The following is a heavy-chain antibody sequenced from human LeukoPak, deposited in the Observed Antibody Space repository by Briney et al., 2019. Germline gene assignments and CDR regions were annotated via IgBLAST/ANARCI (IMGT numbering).Heavy chain of an antibody. Sequence: GRSLRLSCAASEFTFTSFVIHWVRQAPGKGLEWVAVTSYDGTQKYYGDSVKGRFTISRDNSKNTLYLQMNSLRAEDTAVYYCAKDSGYETGWFDPWGQGTLVTVSS. CDR1: EFTFTSFV. CDR2: TSYDGTQK. D-gene: IGHD5-12*01. CDR3: AKDSGYETGWFDP. V-gene: IGHV3-30*18. J-gene: IGHJ5*02.